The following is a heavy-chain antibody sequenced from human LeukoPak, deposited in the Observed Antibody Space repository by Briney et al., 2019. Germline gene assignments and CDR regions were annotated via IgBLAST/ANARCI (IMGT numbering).Heavy chain of an antibody. CDR3: AKWGDYDVLTGYYVSDY. J-gene: IGHJ4*02. CDR1: GFTFSNYA. CDR2: ITGSGGNT. V-gene: IGHV3-23*01. D-gene: IGHD3-9*01. Sequence: GSLRLSCAASGFTFSNYAMSWVRRAPGKGLEWVSAITGSGGNTYYADSVKGRFTISRDNSKNTVFLQMNSLRAEDTAVYYCAKWGDYDVLTGYYVSDYWGQGTLVTVSS.